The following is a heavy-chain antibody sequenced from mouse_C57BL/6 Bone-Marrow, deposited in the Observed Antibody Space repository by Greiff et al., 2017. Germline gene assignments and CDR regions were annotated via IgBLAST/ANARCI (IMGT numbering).Heavy chain of an antibody. D-gene: IGHD2-3*01. CDR1: GFTFSSYG. Sequence: EVQRVESGGDLVKPGGSLKLSCAASGFTFSSYGMSWVRQTPDKRLEWVATISSGGSYTYYPDSVKGRFTISRDNAKNTLYLQMSSLKSEDTAMYYCARHDDGYIYWYFDVWGTGTTVTVSS. J-gene: IGHJ1*03. V-gene: IGHV5-6*01. CDR3: ARHDDGYIYWYFDV. CDR2: ISSGGSYT.